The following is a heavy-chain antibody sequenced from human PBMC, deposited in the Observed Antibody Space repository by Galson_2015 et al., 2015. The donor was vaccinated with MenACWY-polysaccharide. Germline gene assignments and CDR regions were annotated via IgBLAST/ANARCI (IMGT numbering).Heavy chain of an antibody. CDR1: GFSLSTSGVG. J-gene: IGHJ3*02. V-gene: IGHV2-5*02. Sequence: PALVKPTQTLTLTCTFSGFSLSTSGVGVGWIRQPPGKALEWLALIYWDDDKRYSPSLKSRLTITKDTSKNQVVLTMTNMDPVDTATYYCAHSPAIFGVVIKWSRPDAFDIWGQGTMVTVSS. CDR3: AHSPAIFGVVIKWSRPDAFDI. D-gene: IGHD3-3*01. CDR2: IYWDDDK.